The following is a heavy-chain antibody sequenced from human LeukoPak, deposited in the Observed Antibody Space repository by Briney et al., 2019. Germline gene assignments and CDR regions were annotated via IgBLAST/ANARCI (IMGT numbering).Heavy chain of an antibody. J-gene: IGHJ3*01. CDR1: GGSFSGYY. Sequence: PSETLSLTCAVYGGSFSGYYWNWIRQPPGKGLEWIGEISHRGGTNYSPSLRSRVTMSVDTSKNQFSLKLRSVNAADTAVYYCATISGGSNAFAPWGQGTMVTVSS. V-gene: IGHV4-34*01. CDR3: ATISGGSNAFAP. D-gene: IGHD2-15*01. CDR2: ISHRGGT.